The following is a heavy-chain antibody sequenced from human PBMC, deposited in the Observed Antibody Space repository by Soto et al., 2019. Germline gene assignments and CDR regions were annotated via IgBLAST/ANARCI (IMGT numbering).Heavy chain of an antibody. CDR2: IYPSDGST. CDR1: GYTFTDFY. J-gene: IGHJ4*02. CDR3: ARADREY. V-gene: IGHV1-46*01. Sequence: HVQLVQSGAEVKPPGASVKVSCKASGYTFTDFYIHWVRQAPGQGLEWMAVIYPSDGSTTYAQSFPGRVIVTSDTSTNTIYMDLSSLPSEDTAMYYCARADREYWGQGTLVTVSS.